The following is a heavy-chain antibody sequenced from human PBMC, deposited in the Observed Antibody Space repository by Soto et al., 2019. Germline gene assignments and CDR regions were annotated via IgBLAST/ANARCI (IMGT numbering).Heavy chain of an antibody. J-gene: IGHJ4*02. CDR2: ISYHGSDT. D-gene: IGHD4-17*01. CDR3: AKDLAYGDFANYFEW. V-gene: IGHV3-30*18. CDR1: GFTFSSYG. Sequence: AGGSLRLSCAASGFTFSSYGMHWVRQAPGKGLEWVAVISYHGSDTYYADSVKGRFTISRDNSRNTLYLQLNSLRGEDTAQYYCAKDLAYGDFANYFEWWGQGTLVTVSS.